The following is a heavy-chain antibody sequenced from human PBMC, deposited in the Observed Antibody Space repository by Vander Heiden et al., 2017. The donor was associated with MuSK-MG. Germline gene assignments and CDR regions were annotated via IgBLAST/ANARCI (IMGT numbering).Heavy chain of an antibody. D-gene: IGHD3-10*01. CDR2: IRSKANSYAT. CDR3: TISVWCRELLVSSY. V-gene: IGHV3-73*02. Sequence: EVQLVESGGGLVQPGGSLKLSCAASGFTFSGSAMHWVRQASGKGLEWVGRIRSKANSYATAYAASVKGRFTISRDDSKNTAYLQMNSLKTEDTAVYYCTISVWCRELLVSSYWGQGTLVTVSS. CDR1: GFTFSGSA. J-gene: IGHJ4*02.